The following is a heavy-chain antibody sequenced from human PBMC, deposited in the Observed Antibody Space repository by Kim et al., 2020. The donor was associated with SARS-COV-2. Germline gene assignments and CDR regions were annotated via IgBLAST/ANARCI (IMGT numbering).Heavy chain of an antibody. CDR2: INPHSGGT. J-gene: IGHJ5*02. V-gene: IGHV1-2*06. Sequence: ASVKVSCKASGYTFTGYFMHWVRQAPGQGLEWMGRINPHSGGTNYAHKFQGRVTMTRDTSISIAYMELSRLRSDDTAGYYCARAIVEGPTGYDTWFDPWGQGTLVTVSS. D-gene: IGHD5-12*01. CDR3: ARAIVEGPTGYDTWFDP. CDR1: GYTFTGYF.